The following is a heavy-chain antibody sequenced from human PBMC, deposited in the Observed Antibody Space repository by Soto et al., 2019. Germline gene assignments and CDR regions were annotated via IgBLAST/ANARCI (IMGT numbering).Heavy chain of an antibody. CDR3: AKVQAVTATVNWFDP. CDR1: GFTFSSYA. V-gene: IGHV3-23*01. CDR2: ISGSGGST. D-gene: IGHD2-21*02. Sequence: GGSLSLSCAASGFTFSSYAMSWVRQAPGKGLEWVSAISGSGGSTYHADSVKGRFTISRDNSKNTLYLQMNSLRAEDTAVYYCAKVQAVTATVNWFDPWGQGTLVTVSS. J-gene: IGHJ5*02.